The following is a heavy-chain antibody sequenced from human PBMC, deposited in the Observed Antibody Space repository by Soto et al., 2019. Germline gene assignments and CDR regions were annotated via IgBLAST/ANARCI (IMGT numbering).Heavy chain of an antibody. CDR2: IYYSGDT. CDR3: ARPSSSWYPYFDY. Sequence: QLHLQESGPGLVKPSETLSLTCTVSDASIRSGAYYWGWIRQPPGKGLEWIGNIYYSGDTYYNPSLKSRVTISVDTSKNQFSLKLSSVSAEDTAVYYCARPSSSWYPYFDYWGQGTLVTVSS. CDR1: DASIRSGAYY. J-gene: IGHJ4*02. D-gene: IGHD6-13*01. V-gene: IGHV4-39*01.